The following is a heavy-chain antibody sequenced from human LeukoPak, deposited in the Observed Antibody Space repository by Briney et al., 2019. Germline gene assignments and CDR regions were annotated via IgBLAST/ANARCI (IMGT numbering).Heavy chain of an antibody. Sequence: SETLSLTCTVSGGSISSSSYYWAWVRQPPGKDLEWHGRISYGVTNYYNPSRKSRVILSVYTSKNQFSLKLSSVTAADTAVYYCARHLRGASIYFNYWGQGTLVTVSS. J-gene: IGHJ4*02. D-gene: IGHD1-26*01. CDR3: ARHLRGASIYFNY. CDR1: GGSISSSSYY. CDR2: ISYGVTN. V-gene: IGHV4-39*01.